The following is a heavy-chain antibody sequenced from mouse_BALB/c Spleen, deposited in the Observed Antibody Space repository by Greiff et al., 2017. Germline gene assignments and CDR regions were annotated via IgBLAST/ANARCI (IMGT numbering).Heavy chain of an antibody. Sequence: VKLMESGAELVRPGASVTLSCKASGYTFTDYEMHWVKQTPVHGLEWIGAIDPETGGTAYNQKFKGKATLTADKSSSTAYMELRSLTSGDSAVYYCTRGPVDYWGQGTTLTVSS. J-gene: IGHJ2*01. CDR2: IDPETGGT. V-gene: IGHV1-15*01. CDR3: TRGPVDY. CDR1: GYTFTDYE.